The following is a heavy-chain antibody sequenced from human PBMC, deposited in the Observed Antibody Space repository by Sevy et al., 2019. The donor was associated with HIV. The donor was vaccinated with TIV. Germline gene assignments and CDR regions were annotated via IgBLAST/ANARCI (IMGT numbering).Heavy chain of an antibody. D-gene: IGHD5-12*01. CDR2: IRYDGDIK. CDR1: GFTFSSYG. V-gene: IGHV3-30*02. J-gene: IGHJ4*02. CDR3: GGDKRYSGYFSEY. Sequence: GGSLRLSCTASGFTFSSYGMHWVRQAPGKGLEWVAFIRYDGDIKHYADSVKGRFTISRDNSRNTLFLELDSLRSEDTAVYYCGGDKRYSGYFSEYWGQGTPVTVSS.